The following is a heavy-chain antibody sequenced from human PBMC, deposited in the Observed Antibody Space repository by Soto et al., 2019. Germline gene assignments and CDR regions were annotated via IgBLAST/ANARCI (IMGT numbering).Heavy chain of an antibody. Sequence: GASVKVSCKASGYTFSSYAIHWVRQAPGQGLEWMGWIHAGNGNTKYSQSFQGRVTISRDTSATTAYMELNSLRSEDTAVYYCASWVACLDDWGQGTLDTVSS. CDR2: IHAGNGNT. CDR1: GYTFSSYA. J-gene: IGHJ4*02. V-gene: IGHV1-3*01. CDR3: ASWVACLDD. D-gene: IGHD2-15*01.